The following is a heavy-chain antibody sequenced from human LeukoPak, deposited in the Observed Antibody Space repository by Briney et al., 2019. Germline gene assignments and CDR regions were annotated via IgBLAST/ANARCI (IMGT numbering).Heavy chain of an antibody. CDR2: IYSGGST. J-gene: IGHJ3*02. Sequence: GGSLRLSCAASGFTVSSNYMSWVRQAPGKGLEWVSIIYSGGSTFYADSVKGRFTISRDNSKNTLYLQVNSLRAEDTAVYYCARGGSYLSAFDIWGQGTMVTVSS. CDR1: GFTVSSNY. V-gene: IGHV3-53*01. CDR3: ARGGSYLSAFDI. D-gene: IGHD1-26*01.